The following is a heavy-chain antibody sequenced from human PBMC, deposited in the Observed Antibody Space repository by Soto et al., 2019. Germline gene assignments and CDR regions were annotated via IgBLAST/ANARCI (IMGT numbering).Heavy chain of an antibody. CDR2: IYYSGST. J-gene: IGHJ5*02. Sequence: SETLSLTCPFPGMSVTSGIYYCNWIREPPGKGLEWIGYIYYSGSTNYNPSLKSRVTISVDTSKNQFSLKLSSVTAADTAVYYCAGSLTIFGVVNNWFDPWGQGTLVTVS. D-gene: IGHD3-3*01. CDR3: AGSLTIFGVVNNWFDP. CDR1: GMSVTSGIYY. V-gene: IGHV4-61*01.